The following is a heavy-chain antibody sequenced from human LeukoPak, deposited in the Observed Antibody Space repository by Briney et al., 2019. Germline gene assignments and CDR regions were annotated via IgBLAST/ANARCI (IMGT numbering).Heavy chain of an antibody. CDR2: IKQDGSEK. V-gene: IGHV3-7*02. CDR3: ATHPAGGYCSGGSCYSYYFDY. Sequence: PGGSLRLSCAASGFTFSSYWMSWVRQAPGKGLEWAANIKQDGSEKYYVDSVKGRFTISRDNAKNSLYLQMNSLRAEDTAVYYCATHPAGGYCSGGSCYSYYFDYWGQGTLVTVSS. J-gene: IGHJ4*02. D-gene: IGHD2-15*01. CDR1: GFTFSSYW.